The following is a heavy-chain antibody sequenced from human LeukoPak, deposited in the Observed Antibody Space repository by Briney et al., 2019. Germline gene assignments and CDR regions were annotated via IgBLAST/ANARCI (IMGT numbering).Heavy chain of an antibody. V-gene: IGHV4-34*01. D-gene: IGHD3-22*01. Sequence: SETLSLTCAVYGGSFSGYHWSWIRQPPGKGLEWIGEINHSGSTNYNPSLKSRVTISVDTSKNQFSLKLSSVTAADTAVYYCARGYVHYYDSSGYYFDYWGQGTLVTVSS. CDR3: ARGYVHYYDSSGYYFDY. CDR2: INHSGST. CDR1: GGSFSGYH. J-gene: IGHJ4*02.